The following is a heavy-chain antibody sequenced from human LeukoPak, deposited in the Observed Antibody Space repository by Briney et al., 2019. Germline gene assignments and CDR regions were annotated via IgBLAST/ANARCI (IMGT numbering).Heavy chain of an antibody. D-gene: IGHD6-13*01. V-gene: IGHV3-74*01. Sequence: GGSLRLSCEASGFSFSSYWMHWVRQAPGKGLVWVSRINSDGSSRNYADFVEGRFTISRDNAKNTLFLQIDSLRVEDTAVYYCASREGEYSSSWYPFDYWGQGTLVTVSS. CDR3: ASREGEYSSSWYPFDY. J-gene: IGHJ4*02. CDR1: GFSFSSYW. CDR2: INSDGSSR.